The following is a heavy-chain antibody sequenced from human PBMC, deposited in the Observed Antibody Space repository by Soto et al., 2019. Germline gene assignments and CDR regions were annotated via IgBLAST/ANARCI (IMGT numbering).Heavy chain of an antibody. J-gene: IGHJ4*02. CDR3: AHFPDIHIVGY. D-gene: IGHD2-2*02. CDR2: IYWDDDK. Sequence: QITLKESGPTLVKPTQPLTLTCTFSGLSLSTSGVGVDWIRQPPVKALEWLALIYWDDDKRYSPSLKSRLTITKDTYKNKVVLTMTNMDPVDTATYYCAHFPDIHIVGYWGQGTLVTVSS. CDR1: GLSLSTSGVG. V-gene: IGHV2-5*02.